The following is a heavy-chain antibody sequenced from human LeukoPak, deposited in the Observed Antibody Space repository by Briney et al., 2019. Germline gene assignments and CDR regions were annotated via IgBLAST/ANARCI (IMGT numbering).Heavy chain of an antibody. J-gene: IGHJ6*01. Sequence: PSETLSLTCTVSGASISSSSYYWGWLRQPPGKGLEWIGRIYYSGSTYYNPSLKIRVTISVDTSKNQFSLKLSSVTAADTAVYYCARDPAIFDFWSGLDFGMDVWGEGTTFTVSS. CDR1: GASISSSSYY. D-gene: IGHD3-3*01. V-gene: IGHV4-39*07. CDR2: IYYSGST. CDR3: ARDPAIFDFWSGLDFGMDV.